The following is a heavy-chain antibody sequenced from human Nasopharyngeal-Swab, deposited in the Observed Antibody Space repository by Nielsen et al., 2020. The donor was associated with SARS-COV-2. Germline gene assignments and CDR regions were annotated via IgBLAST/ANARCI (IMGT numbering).Heavy chain of an antibody. CDR2: ISSSSSYI. V-gene: IGHV3-21*04. J-gene: IGHJ6*02. Sequence: LTCAASGFTFSSYSMNWVRQAPGKGLEWVSSISSSSSYIYYADSVKGRFTISRDNSKSTLYLQMNSLRAEDTAVYYCAKGGPPGSIAAALGYYYGMDVWGQGTTVTVSS. CDR1: GFTFSSYS. D-gene: IGHD6-13*01. CDR3: AKGGPPGSIAAALGYYYGMDV.